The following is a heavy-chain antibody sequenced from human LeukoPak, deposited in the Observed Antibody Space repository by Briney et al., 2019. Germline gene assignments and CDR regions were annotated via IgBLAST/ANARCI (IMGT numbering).Heavy chain of an antibody. V-gene: IGHV1-3*01. J-gene: IGHJ4*02. Sequence: GASVKVSCKASGYTFTSYTMHWVRQAPGQRLEWMGWINAGNGNTKYSQKFQGRVTITRDTSASTAYMELSSLRSEDTAVYYCARDLAIAAADYWGQGTLVTVSS. D-gene: IGHD6-13*01. CDR3: ARDLAIAAADY. CDR1: GYTFTSYT. CDR2: INAGNGNT.